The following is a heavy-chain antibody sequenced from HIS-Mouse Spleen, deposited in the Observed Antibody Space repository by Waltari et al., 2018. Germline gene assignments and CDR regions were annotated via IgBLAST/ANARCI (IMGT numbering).Heavy chain of an antibody. V-gene: IGHV3-53*01. Sequence: EVQLVESGGGLIQPGGSLRLSCAASGFTVSSNYMSWVRQAPGKGLGWVSVIYSGGSTYYADSVKGRFTISRDNSKNRLYLQMNSLRAEDTAVYYCAGGVGSSWYYFDYWGQGTLVTVSS. CDR2: IYSGGST. D-gene: IGHD6-13*01. CDR1: GFTVSSNY. CDR3: AGGVGSSWYYFDY. J-gene: IGHJ4*02.